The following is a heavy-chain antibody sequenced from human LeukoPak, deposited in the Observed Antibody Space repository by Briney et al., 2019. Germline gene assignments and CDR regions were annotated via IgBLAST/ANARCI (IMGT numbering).Heavy chain of an antibody. J-gene: IGHJ4*02. V-gene: IGHV3-21*04. CDR3: AKEVKYSYYDAFDY. Sequence: GGSLRLSCAASGFTFSSYSMNWVRQAPGKGLEWVSSISSSSSYIYYADSVKGRFTISRDNSKNTLYLQMNSLRAEDTAVYYCAKEVKYSYYDAFDYWGQGTLVTVSS. CDR2: ISSSSSYI. CDR1: GFTFSSYS. D-gene: IGHD5-18*01.